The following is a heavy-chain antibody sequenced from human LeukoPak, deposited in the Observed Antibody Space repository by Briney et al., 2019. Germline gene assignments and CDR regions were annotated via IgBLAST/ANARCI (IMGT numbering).Heavy chain of an antibody. CDR3: ARWLHAFDD. D-gene: IGHD5-12*01. V-gene: IGHV1-69*05. CDR2: LIPLSHTA. Sequence: ASVKVSCKASGDRFSDYAISWLRQAPGQGLEWMGGLIPLSHTANYVQKFQARVTITNDKSTSTVYLEMSRLRSEDTAAYYCARWLHAFDDWGQGTLVTVSS. CDR1: GDRFSDYA. J-gene: IGHJ4*02.